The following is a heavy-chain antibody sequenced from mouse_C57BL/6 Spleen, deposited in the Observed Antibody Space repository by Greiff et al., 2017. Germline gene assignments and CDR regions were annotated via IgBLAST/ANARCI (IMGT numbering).Heavy chain of an antibody. J-gene: IGHJ1*03. CDR2: IYWDDDK. D-gene: IGHD2-3*01. Sequence: QVQLKESGPGILQSSQSLSLTCSFSGFSLSTSGMGVSWIRQPSGKGLEWLAHIYWDDDKRYNPSLKSQLTISTDTSRTQVFLKITSVDTADTATYYCARRAPYEGSPWYFDVWGTGTTVTVSS. CDR1: GFSLSTSGMG. V-gene: IGHV8-12*01. CDR3: ARRAPYEGSPWYFDV.